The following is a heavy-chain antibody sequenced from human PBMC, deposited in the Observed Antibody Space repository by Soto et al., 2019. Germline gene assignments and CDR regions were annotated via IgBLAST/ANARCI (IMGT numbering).Heavy chain of an antibody. CDR2: IWYDGSNK. V-gene: IGHV3-33*01. CDR3: AREGVVYCSGGSFYCEFDY. D-gene: IGHD2-15*01. CDR1: GFTFSSYG. Sequence: GGSLRLSCAASGFTFSSYGMHWVRQAPGKGLEWVAVIWYDGSNKYYADSVKGRFTISRDNSKNTLYLQMNSLRAEDTAVYYCAREGVVYCSGGSFYCEFDYWRQRTLVTVS. J-gene: IGHJ4*02.